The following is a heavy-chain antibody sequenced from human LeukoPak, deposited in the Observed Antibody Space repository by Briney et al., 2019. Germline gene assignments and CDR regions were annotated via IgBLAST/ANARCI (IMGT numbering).Heavy chain of an antibody. J-gene: IGHJ4*02. V-gene: IGHV4-30-2*01. Sequence: SETLSLTCTVSGGSISSGGYYWSWIRQPPGKGLEWIGYIYHSGSTYYNPSLKSRVTISVGRSKNQFSLKLSSVTAADTAVYYCARLKPKYVWGSYQNYWGQGTLVTVSS. D-gene: IGHD3-16*02. CDR3: ARLKPKYVWGSYQNY. CDR1: GGSISSGGYY. CDR2: IYHSGST.